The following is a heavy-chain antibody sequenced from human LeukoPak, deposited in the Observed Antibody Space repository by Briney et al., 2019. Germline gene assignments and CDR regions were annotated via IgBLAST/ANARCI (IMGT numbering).Heavy chain of an antibody. D-gene: IGHD5-24*01. CDR2: INPSGGST. V-gene: IGHV1-46*01. J-gene: IGHJ3*02. Sequence: ASVKVSCKVSGYTFTSYYMHWVRQAPGQGLEWMGIINPSGGSTSYAQKFQGRVTMTRDTSTSTVYMELSSLRSEDTAVYYCARDRQSLRWLQFGPFFDIWGQGTMVTVSS. CDR3: ARDRQSLRWLQFGPFFDI. CDR1: GYTFTSYY.